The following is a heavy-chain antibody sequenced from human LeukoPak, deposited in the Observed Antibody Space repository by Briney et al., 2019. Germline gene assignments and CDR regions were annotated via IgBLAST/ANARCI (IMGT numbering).Heavy chain of an antibody. Sequence: GGSLRLSCAASGFTFSSYAMHWVRQAPGKGLEWVAVISYDGSNKYYADSVKGRFTISRGNSKNTLYLQMNSLRAEDTAVYYCARDGSSYCGGDCYPRETLYYFDYWGQGTLVTVSS. CDR2: ISYDGSNK. CDR1: GFTFSSYA. J-gene: IGHJ4*02. D-gene: IGHD2-21*02. CDR3: ARDGSSYCGGDCYPRETLYYFDY. V-gene: IGHV3-30-3*01.